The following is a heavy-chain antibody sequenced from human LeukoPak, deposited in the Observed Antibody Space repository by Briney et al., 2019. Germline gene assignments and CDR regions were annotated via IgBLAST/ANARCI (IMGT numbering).Heavy chain of an antibody. V-gene: IGHV3-7*01. J-gene: IGHJ6*03. D-gene: IGHD2-2*01. CDR1: GFTFSSYW. CDR2: IKQDGSEK. CDR3: ARDPGYCSSTSHCYYYYMDV. Sequence: PGGSLRLSCAASGFTFSSYWMSWVRQAPGKGLEWVANIKQDGSEKYYVDSVKGRFTISRDNAKNSLYMQMNSLRAEDTAVYYCARDPGYCSSTSHCYYYYMDVWGKGTTVTVSS.